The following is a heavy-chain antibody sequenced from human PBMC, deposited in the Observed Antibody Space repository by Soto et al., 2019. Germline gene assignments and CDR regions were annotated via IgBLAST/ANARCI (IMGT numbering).Heavy chain of an antibody. D-gene: IGHD4-17*01. Sequence: PGGSLRLSCAASGFTFSSYDMHWVRQATGKGLEWVSAIGTAGDTYYPGSVKGRFTISRENAKNSLYLQMNSLRAEDTAVYYCARALDYGGNPDYWGQGTLVTVSS. CDR3: ARALDYGGNPDY. CDR1: GFTFSSYD. V-gene: IGHV3-13*01. J-gene: IGHJ4*02. CDR2: IGTAGDT.